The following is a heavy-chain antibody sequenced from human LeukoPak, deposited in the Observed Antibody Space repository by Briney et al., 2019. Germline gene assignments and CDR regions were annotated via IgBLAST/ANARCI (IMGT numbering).Heavy chain of an antibody. CDR1: GGSISSYY. Sequence: SETLSLTCTVSGGSISSYYWSWIRQPPGKGLEWSGYINYSGSTNYNPSLKSRVTISVDTSKNQFSLKLSSVTAADTAVYYCARRSPYSSSWYDYYYGMDVWGQGTTVTVSS. CDR3: ARRSPYSSSWYDYYYGMDV. D-gene: IGHD6-13*01. V-gene: IGHV4-59*08. CDR2: INYSGST. J-gene: IGHJ6*02.